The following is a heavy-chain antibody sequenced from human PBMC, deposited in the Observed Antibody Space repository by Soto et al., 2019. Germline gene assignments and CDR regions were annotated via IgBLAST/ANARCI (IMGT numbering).Heavy chain of an antibody. J-gene: IGHJ4*02. CDR3: AKDNNCNEVSYFDY. CDR1: GFTFSSYG. V-gene: IGHV3-30*18. D-gene: IGHD1-1*01. Sequence: QVQLVESGGGVVQPGRSLRLSCAASGFTFSSYGMHWVRQAPGKGLEWVAVISYDGSNKYYAYSVKGRFTISRDNSKNTLYLQMNSLRAEDTAVYYCAKDNNCNEVSYFDYWGQGTLVTVSS. CDR2: ISYDGSNK.